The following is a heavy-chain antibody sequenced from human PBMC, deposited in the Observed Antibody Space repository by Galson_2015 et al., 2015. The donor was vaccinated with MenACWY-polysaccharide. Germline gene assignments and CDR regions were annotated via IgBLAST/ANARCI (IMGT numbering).Heavy chain of an antibody. CDR2: MSHSGSG. D-gene: IGHD1-26*01. V-gene: IGHV4-61*08. Sequence: LTCTVSGGSVTSGGYFWSWLRQSPGKGLEWIGYMSHSGSGNHNPSLKSRVTISIDTSKNQFSLRLTSVTSADTAMYYCAREPIYGGSFGWFDPWGQGTLVTVSS. J-gene: IGHJ5*02. CDR1: GGSVTSGGYF. CDR3: AREPIYGGSFGWFDP.